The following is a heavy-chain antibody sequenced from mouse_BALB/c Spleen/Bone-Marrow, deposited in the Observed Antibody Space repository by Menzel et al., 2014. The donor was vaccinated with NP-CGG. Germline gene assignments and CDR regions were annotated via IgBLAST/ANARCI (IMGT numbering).Heavy chain of an antibody. V-gene: IGHV5-12-1*01. CDR1: GFAFSSYD. CDR2: ISSGGGST. D-gene: IGHD2-3*01. Sequence: DVHLVESGGGLVKPGGSLKLSCAASGFAFSSYDMSWVRQTPEKRLEWAAYISSGGGSTYYPDTVKGRFTISRDNAKNTLCLQMSNLKSEDTAMYYCARHEDGYYDAMDYWGQGTSVTVSS. CDR3: ARHEDGYYDAMDY. J-gene: IGHJ4*01.